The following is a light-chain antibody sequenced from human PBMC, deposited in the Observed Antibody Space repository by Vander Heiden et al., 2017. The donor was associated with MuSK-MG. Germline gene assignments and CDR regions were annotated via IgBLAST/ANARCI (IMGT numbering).Light chain of an antibody. Sequence: SALTQPRSVPAAPGQSVTISCTGTSSDVGGYNYVSCHQHHQATPPHLMIYDVSQRPAGVADRSAGYKSGTTASLTISVLQAEEDADYYGCSYAGSYPVVFGGGTKLTVL. CDR1: SSDVGGYNY. CDR2: DVS. J-gene: IGLJ2*01. CDR3: CSYAGSYPVV. V-gene: IGLV2-11*01.